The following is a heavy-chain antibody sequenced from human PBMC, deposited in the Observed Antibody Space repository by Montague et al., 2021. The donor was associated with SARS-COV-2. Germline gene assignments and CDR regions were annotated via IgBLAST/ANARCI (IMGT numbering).Heavy chain of an antibody. V-gene: IGHV4-34*01. J-gene: IGHJ6*02. D-gene: IGHD2-15*01. CDR1: GGSFSSY. Sequence: SETLSLTCDVYGGSFSSYWSWIRQPPGRGLEWVGQTSHVGGTNYNPSLKSRVTISVDTSKNQVSLKLSSVTAADTAVYYCARHCGGGRCYFGMDVWGQGTTVTVSS. CDR3: ARHCGGGRCYFGMDV. CDR2: TSHVGGT.